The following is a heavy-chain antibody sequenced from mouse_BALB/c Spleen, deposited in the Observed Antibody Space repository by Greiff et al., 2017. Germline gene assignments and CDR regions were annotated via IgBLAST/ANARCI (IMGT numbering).Heavy chain of an antibody. D-gene: IGHD1-1*01. CDR2: ISSGGSYT. CDR1: GFTFSSYA. CDR3: ARHYYGSSYEGAMDY. V-gene: IGHV5-9-3*01. J-gene: IGHJ4*01. Sequence: EVKLMESGGGLVKPGGSLKLSCAASGFTFSSYAMSWVRQTPEKRLEWVATISSGGSYTYYPDSVKGRFTISRDNAKNTLYLQMSSLRSEDTAMYYCARHYYGSSYEGAMDYWGQGTSVTVSS.